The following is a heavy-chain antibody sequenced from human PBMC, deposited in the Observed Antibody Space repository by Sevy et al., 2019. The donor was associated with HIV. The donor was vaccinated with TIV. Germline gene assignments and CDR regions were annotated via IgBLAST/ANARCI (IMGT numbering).Heavy chain of an antibody. CDR1: GFSLTTSD. CDR3: ARGRKTTEEWLEELDYYYGLDV. J-gene: IGHJ6*02. Sequence: GGSLRLSCASSGFSLTTSDMHWVRQAPGKGLEWVAYVRNDGSNKYYADSVRDRFTISRDSPKNTLYLQMNSLRDEDTAIYYCARGRKTTEEWLEELDYYYGLDVWGQGTTVTVSS. D-gene: IGHD2-8*01. V-gene: IGHV3-30*02. CDR2: VRNDGSNK.